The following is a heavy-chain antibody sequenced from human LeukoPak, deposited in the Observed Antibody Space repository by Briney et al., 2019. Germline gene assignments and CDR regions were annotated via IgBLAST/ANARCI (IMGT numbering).Heavy chain of an antibody. CDR2: ISSSSSYI. V-gene: IGHV3-21*01. CDR3: ARDISSSYYYYMDV. Sequence: PGGSLRLSCAASGFTVSSYSMNWVRQAPGKGLEWVSSISSSSSYIYYADSVKGRFTISRDNAKNSLYLQMNSLRAEDTAVYYCARDISSSYYYYMDVWGKGTTVTVSS. J-gene: IGHJ6*03. CDR1: GFTVSSYS. D-gene: IGHD6-6*01.